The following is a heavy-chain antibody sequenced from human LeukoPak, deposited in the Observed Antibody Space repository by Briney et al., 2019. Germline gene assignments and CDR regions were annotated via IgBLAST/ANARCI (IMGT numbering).Heavy chain of an antibody. D-gene: IGHD2-15*01. Sequence: PGGSLRLSCAASGFTFTSYAMSWVRQAPGKRLEWVSGITGSGVDTYHADSVKGRFTISRDNSKNTLYLQMNSLRAEDTAVYYCAKAPAGYCSGAICYPFDYWGQETLVSVSS. CDR3: AKAPAGYCSGAICYPFDY. J-gene: IGHJ4*02. V-gene: IGHV3-23*01. CDR2: ITGSGVDT. CDR1: GFTFTSYA.